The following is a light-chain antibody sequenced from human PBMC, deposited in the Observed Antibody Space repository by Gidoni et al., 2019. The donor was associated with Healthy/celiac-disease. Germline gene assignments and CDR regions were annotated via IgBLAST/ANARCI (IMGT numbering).Light chain of an antibody. V-gene: IGLV2-14*01. CDR1: SSDVGGYNY. CDR2: EVS. Sequence: QSALTQPASVSESPGQPITISCTGTSSDVGGYNYVSWYQQHPGKAPKLMIYEVSNRPSGVPDRFSGSKSGNTASLTISGLQAEDEADYYCSSYTSSSTLDFGTGTKVTVL. J-gene: IGLJ1*01. CDR3: SSYTSSSTLD.